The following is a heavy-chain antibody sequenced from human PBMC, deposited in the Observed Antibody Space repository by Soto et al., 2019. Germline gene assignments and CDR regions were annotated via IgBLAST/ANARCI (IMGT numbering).Heavy chain of an antibody. D-gene: IGHD3-16*01. J-gene: IGHJ4*02. CDR3: DRGPTVGGYEY. V-gene: IGHV4-30-2*01. Sequence: QLQLKESGSGLVKPSQTLSLTCAVSGGSISSGGYSWSWIRQPPGKGLEWIGYIFHSGDTYYNPSLESRVNISLDRSKNEFSLKLSSVTAADTAVDYCDRGPTVGGYEYWGQGTLVTVSS. CDR2: IFHSGDT. CDR1: GGSISSGGYS.